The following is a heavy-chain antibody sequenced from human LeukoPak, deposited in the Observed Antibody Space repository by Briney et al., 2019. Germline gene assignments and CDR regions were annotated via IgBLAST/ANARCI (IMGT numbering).Heavy chain of an antibody. Sequence: PSETLSLTCSVSGASISNYYWTWIRQPPGKGLEWVGYVYYSGNTNYNPSLKSRVTISVDTSKKQSSLRLTSVTAADTAVYYCAIVYTSWSFDYRGQGTLVTVSS. J-gene: IGHJ4*02. CDR1: GASISNYY. D-gene: IGHD2-2*02. V-gene: IGHV4-59*01. CDR2: VYYSGNT. CDR3: AIVYTSWSFDY.